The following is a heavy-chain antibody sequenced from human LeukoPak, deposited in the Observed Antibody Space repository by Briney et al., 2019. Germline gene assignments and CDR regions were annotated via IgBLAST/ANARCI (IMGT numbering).Heavy chain of an antibody. CDR2: INHSGST. V-gene: IGHV4-34*01. CDR1: GGSFSGYY. D-gene: IGHD3-22*01. J-gene: IGHJ5*02. Sequence: SETLSLTCAVYGGSFSGYYWSWIRQPPGKGLEWLGEINHSGSTNYTPSLKSRVTISVDTSKNQFSLKLSSVTAADTAVYYCARRRPTMIVVVITRKGGFDPWGQGTLVTVSS. CDR3: ARRRPTMIVVVITRKGGFDP.